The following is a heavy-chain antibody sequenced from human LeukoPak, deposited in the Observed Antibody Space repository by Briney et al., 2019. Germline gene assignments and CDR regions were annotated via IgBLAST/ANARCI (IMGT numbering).Heavy chain of an antibody. D-gene: IGHD6-19*01. CDR2: LNPNSGGT. V-gene: IGHV1-2*06. CDR1: GYTFTGYY. Sequence: ASVKVSCKASGYTFTGYYMHWVRQAPRQGLEWMGRLNPNSGGTNYAQKFQGRVTMTRDTSISTAYMELSRLRSDDTAVYYCARVSEQWLLAYWYYYMDVWGEGTTVTVSS. J-gene: IGHJ6*03. CDR3: ARVSEQWLLAYWYYYMDV.